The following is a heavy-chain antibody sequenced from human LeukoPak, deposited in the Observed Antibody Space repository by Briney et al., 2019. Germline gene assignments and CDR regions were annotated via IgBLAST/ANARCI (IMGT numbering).Heavy chain of an antibody. J-gene: IGHJ4*02. CDR2: FDPEDGET. Sequence: ASVKVSCKASGYTFTSYYMHWVRQAPGKGLEWMGGFDPEDGETIYAQKFQGRVTMTEDTSTDTAYMELSSLRSEDTAVYYCATRHLYGDYDYWGQGTLVTVSS. V-gene: IGHV1-24*01. CDR1: GYTFTSYY. D-gene: IGHD4-17*01. CDR3: ATRHLYGDYDY.